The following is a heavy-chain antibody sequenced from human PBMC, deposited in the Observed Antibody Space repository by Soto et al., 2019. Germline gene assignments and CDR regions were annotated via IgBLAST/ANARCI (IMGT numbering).Heavy chain of an antibody. J-gene: IGHJ6*02. V-gene: IGHV5-51*01. CDR3: ARGDYGYYYGMDV. CDR1: GYMFANYW. CDR2: IYPGDSDT. Sequence: GESLKISCEASGYMFANYWIGWVRQMPGKGPEWMGIIYPGDSDTRYSPSFQGQVTISADKSISTAYLQWSSLKASDTAMYYCARGDYGYYYGMDVWGQGTTVTVSS. D-gene: IGHD4-17*01.